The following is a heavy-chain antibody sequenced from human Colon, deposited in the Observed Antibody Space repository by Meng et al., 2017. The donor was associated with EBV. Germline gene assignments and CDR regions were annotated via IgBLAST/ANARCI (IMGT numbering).Heavy chain of an antibody. CDR2: ISTNTGNP. D-gene: IGHD6-19*01. Sequence: SGPELTKPVAPVNVSCKASGYTFTRYPMNWVRQAPGQGLEWMGWISTNTGNPTYAQGFTGRFVFSVDTSVSTAYLQISSLKAEDTAVYYCGTLKYTSGFYGPAYWGQGALVTVSS. J-gene: IGHJ4*02. CDR1: GYTFTRYP. V-gene: IGHV7-4-1*02. CDR3: GTLKYTSGFYGPAY.